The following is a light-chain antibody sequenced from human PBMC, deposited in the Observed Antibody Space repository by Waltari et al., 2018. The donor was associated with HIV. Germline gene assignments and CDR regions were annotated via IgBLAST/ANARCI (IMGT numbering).Light chain of an antibody. J-gene: IGLJ2*01. V-gene: IGLV2-23*02. CDR1: SSAVGAYNL. CDR3: CSYTGTGVV. Sequence: QSALTQPASVSGSPGQSITISCTGTSSAVGAYNLVSWYQQHPGNSPKLRIFELTKRPSWISYRFAGSRSGNTASLTISGLQAEDEGDFYCCSYTGTGVVFGGGTKLTVL. CDR2: ELT.